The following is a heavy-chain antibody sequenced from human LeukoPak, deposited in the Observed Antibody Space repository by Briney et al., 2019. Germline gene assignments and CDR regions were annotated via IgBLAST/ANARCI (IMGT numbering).Heavy chain of an antibody. CDR3: ARGAYRNASGFDY. D-gene: IGHD2-21*01. CDR2: IWYDGSQK. Sequence: GGSLRLSCEGSGFSFSSYAMHWVLQAPGRGLDWAAIIWYDGSQKYYADSVKGRFTISRDNSKSTVYLQMNSLRAEDTAVYYCARGAYRNASGFDYWGQGSLVTVSS. J-gene: IGHJ4*02. V-gene: IGHV3-33*01. CDR1: GFSFSSYA.